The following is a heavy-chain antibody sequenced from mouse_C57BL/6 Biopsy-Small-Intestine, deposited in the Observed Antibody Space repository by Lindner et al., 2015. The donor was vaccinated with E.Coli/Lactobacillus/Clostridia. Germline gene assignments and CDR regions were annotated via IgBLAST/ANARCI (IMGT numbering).Heavy chain of an antibody. CDR2: INPNYGTT. Sequence: VQLQESGPELVKPGASVKISCKASGYSFTDYNMNWVKQSNGKSLEWIGVINPNYGTTNYNQRFKGKATLTVDQSSSTAYMQLNSLTSEDSAVYFCARIYYYGSFAYWGQGTLVTVSA. CDR1: GYSFTDYN. D-gene: IGHD1-1*01. V-gene: IGHV1-39*01. J-gene: IGHJ3*01. CDR3: ARIYYYGSFAY.